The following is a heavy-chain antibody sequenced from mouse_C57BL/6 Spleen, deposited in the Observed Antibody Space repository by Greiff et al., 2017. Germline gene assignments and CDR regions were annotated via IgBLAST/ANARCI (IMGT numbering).Heavy chain of an antibody. V-gene: IGHV1-26*01. CDR3: ARGAGYFDV. CDR1: GYTFTDYY. Sequence: VQLQQSGPELVKPGASVKISCNASGYTFTDYYMNWVKQSHGKSLEWIGDINPNNGGTSYNQKFKGKATLTVDKSSSTAYMELRSLTSEDSAVYYCARGAGYFDVWGTGTTVTVSS. J-gene: IGHJ1*03. CDR2: INPNNGGT.